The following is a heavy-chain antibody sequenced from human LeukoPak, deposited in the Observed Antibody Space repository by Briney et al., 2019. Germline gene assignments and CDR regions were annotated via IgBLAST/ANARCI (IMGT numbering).Heavy chain of an antibody. CDR2: ISSSSSYI. CDR1: GFTFSSYS. Sequence: GGSLRLSCAASGFTFSSYSMNWVRQAPGKGLEWVSSISSSSSYIYYADSVKGRFTISRDNAKNSLYLQMNSLRAEDTAVYYCARGNRINNALDYWGQGTLVTVSS. D-gene: IGHD1-14*01. V-gene: IGHV3-21*01. J-gene: IGHJ4*02. CDR3: ARGNRINNALDY.